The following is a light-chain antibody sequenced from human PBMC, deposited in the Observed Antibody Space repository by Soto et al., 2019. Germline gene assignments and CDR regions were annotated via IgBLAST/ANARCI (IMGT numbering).Light chain of an antibody. CDR3: QQSYLVPET. CDR2: TTS. V-gene: IGKV1-39*01. CDR1: QTISLY. J-gene: IGKJ2*01. Sequence: DVQMTQSPSSLSASLGDRVTITCRASQTISLYLNWYQQKPGKAPKLLIATTSYLQNGVPPRFSGSRSGTDFSLTISSLQPEDFATYYCQQSYLVPETFGRGTKVDIK.